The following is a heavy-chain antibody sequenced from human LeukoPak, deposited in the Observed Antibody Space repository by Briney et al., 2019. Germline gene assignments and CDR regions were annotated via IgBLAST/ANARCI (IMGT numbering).Heavy chain of an antibody. CDR3: AKDLATVTTRPVVDY. J-gene: IGHJ4*02. Sequence: PGGSLRLSCAASGFTFSSFAMSWVRQPPGKGLEWVSSISGPGGSMYYAESVKGRFNISRDNSKDTLYLQMDSLRVEDTAVYYCAKDLATVTTRPVVDYWGQGTLVTVSS. CDR1: GFTFSSFA. D-gene: IGHD4-17*01. V-gene: IGHV3-23*01. CDR2: ISGPGGSM.